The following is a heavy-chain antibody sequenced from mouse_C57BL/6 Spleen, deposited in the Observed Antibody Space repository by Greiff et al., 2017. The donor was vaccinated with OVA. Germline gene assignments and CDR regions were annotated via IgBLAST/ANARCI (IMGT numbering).Heavy chain of an antibody. D-gene: IGHD2-12*01. CDR2: INPYNGGT. Sequence: VQLQQSGPVLVKPWASVKMSCKASGYTFTDYYMNWVKQSHGKSLEWIGVINPYNGGTSYNQKFKGKATLTVDKSSSTAYMELNSLTSEDSAVYYCARKDTRDYYAMDYWGQGTSVTVSS. CDR1: GYTFTDYY. CDR3: ARKDTRDYYAMDY. J-gene: IGHJ4*01. V-gene: IGHV1-19*01.